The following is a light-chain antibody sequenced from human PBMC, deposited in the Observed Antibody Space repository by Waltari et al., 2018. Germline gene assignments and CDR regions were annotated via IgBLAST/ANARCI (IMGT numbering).Light chain of an antibody. CDR1: VLARKY. CDR3: FSAPDNNLGV. J-gene: IGLJ3*02. Sequence: SYELTQPYAVSVSPGQTARITCPGDVLARKYSRWFQQRPGQAPVLVIYKGTDRPSGXXXRFSASTSGTTVTLTISGAQVQDEAVYYCFSAPDNNLGVFGGGTKLTVL. CDR2: KGT. V-gene: IGLV3-27*01.